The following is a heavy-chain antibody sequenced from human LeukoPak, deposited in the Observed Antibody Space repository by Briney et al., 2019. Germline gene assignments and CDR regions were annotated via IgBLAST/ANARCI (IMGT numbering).Heavy chain of an antibody. D-gene: IGHD3-22*01. J-gene: IGHJ4*02. Sequence: GSLRLSCAASGFTFSSYAMSWVRQAPGKGLEWVSTISGSDGSTFYADSVKGRFTISRDNSKNTLDLQMNNLRAEDTAVYYCAKARSVTWIVVAFDYWGQGTLVTVSS. CDR1: GFTFSSYA. CDR2: ISGSDGST. V-gene: IGHV3-23*01. CDR3: AKARSVTWIVVAFDY.